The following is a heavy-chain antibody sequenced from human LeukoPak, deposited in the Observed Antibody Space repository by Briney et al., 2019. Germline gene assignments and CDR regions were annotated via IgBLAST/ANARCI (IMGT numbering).Heavy chain of an antibody. V-gene: IGHV6-1*01. J-gene: IGHJ3*02. Sequence: SQTLSLTCAISGDSVSSNSATWNWLRQSPSRGLQWLGRTYYRSKWYNDYAVFVKSRITVNPDTSKNQFSLQLNSVTPEDTAVYYCARRTTQLRDAFDIWGQGTMVTVSS. D-gene: IGHD2-2*01. CDR1: GDSVSSNSAT. CDR3: ARRTTQLRDAFDI. CDR2: TYYRSKWYN.